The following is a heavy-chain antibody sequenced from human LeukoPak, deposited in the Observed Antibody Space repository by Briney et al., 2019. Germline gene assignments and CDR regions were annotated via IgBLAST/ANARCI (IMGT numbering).Heavy chain of an antibody. CDR1: GFTFSRYT. CDR3: ARDPDRYSSGWYFDP. CDR2: ISDTSTYI. V-gene: IGHV3-21*04. Sequence: GGSLRPSCAASGFTFSRYTMNWVRQAPGKGREWVSTISDTSTYIYYADSVKGRFTISRDNAKNSLYLQMNSLRAEDTAVYYCARDPDRYSSGWYFDPWGQGTLVTVSS. J-gene: IGHJ5*02. D-gene: IGHD6-19*01.